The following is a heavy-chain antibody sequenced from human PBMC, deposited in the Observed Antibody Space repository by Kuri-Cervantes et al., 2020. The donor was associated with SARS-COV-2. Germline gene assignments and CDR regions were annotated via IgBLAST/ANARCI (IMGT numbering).Heavy chain of an antibody. Sequence: GGSLRLSCAASGFTFSSYGMHWVRQAPGKALEWVAVIWYDGSNKYYADSVKGRFTISRDNSKNTLYLQMNSLRAEDTAVYYCARELYSNPYYYYGMDVWGQGTTVTVSS. CDR3: ARELYSNPYYYYGMDV. J-gene: IGHJ6*02. CDR2: IWYDGSNK. V-gene: IGHV3-33*08. D-gene: IGHD4-11*01. CDR1: GFTFSSYG.